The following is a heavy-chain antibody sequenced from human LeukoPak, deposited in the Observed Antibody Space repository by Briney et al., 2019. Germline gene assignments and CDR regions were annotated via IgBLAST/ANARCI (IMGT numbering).Heavy chain of an antibody. CDR2: INHSGST. CDR1: GGSFSGYY. CDR3: ARGAVAGTSPLDY. Sequence: SSETLSLTCAVYGGSFSGYYWSWIRQPPGKGLEWIGEINHSGSTNYNPSLKSRVTISVDTSKNQFSLKLSSVTAADTAVYYCARGAVAGTSPLDYWGQGTLVTVSS. D-gene: IGHD6-19*01. J-gene: IGHJ4*02. V-gene: IGHV4-34*01.